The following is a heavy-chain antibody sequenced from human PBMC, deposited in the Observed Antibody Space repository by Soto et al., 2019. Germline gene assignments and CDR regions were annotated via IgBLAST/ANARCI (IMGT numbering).Heavy chain of an antibody. V-gene: IGHV4-31*02. CDR2: IYYSGST. Sequence: TLSLTWSVSGGSISSAEYYWSWIRQHPGKGLEWIGYIYYSGSTYYNPSLKSRVIVSLDTSKNQFSLKLSSVTAADTAVEYGARTERLGEYFGEDWGKGTLVTVS. J-gene: IGHJ4*02. CDR1: GGSISSAEYY. CDR3: ARTERLGEYFGED. D-gene: IGHD1-1*01.